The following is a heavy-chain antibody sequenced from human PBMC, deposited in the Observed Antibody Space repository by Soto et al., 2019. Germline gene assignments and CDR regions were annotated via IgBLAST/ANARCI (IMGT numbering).Heavy chain of an antibody. V-gene: IGHV4-34*01. CDR1: GGSFSDYY. D-gene: IGHD3-9*01. Sequence: QVQLQQWGAGLLKPSETLSLTCAVYGGSFSDYYWSWIRQPPGKGLEWIGEINHSGSTNYNPSLKSRVTLSVDTSKNQFSLKLSSVTAADTAVYYCARGRDFDWLLPIDYWGQGTLVTVSS. CDR2: INHSGST. CDR3: ARGRDFDWLLPIDY. J-gene: IGHJ4*02.